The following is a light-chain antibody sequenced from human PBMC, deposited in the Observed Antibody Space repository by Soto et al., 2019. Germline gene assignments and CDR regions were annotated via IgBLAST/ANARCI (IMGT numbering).Light chain of an antibody. CDR2: GAS. V-gene: IGKV3-20*01. CDR3: QEYNSYTGT. Sequence: EIVLTQSPGTLSLSPGERVTLSCRASQSVSNSYLAWYQQKPGQPPRLLIYGASSRATGIPDRFSGSGSGTDFTLTISSLQPDDFGTYYCQEYNSYTGTFGPGTKVEI. CDR1: QSVSNSY. J-gene: IGKJ1*01.